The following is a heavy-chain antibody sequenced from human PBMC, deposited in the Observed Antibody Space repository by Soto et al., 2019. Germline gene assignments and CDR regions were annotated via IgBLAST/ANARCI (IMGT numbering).Heavy chain of an antibody. J-gene: IGHJ5*02. CDR3: ARWVRSSGPYWFDP. Sequence: ASVKVSCKASGYTFTSYGIIWVRQAPGQGLEWMGWISAYNGNTNYAQKLQGRVTMTTDTSTSTAYMELRSLRSDDTAVYYCARWVRSSGPYWFDPWGQGTLVTVSS. CDR1: GYTFTSYG. V-gene: IGHV1-18*01. D-gene: IGHD6-6*01. CDR2: ISAYNGNT.